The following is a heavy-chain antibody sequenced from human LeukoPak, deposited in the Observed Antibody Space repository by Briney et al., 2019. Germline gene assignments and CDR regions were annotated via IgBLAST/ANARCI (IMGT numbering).Heavy chain of an antibody. J-gene: IGHJ4*02. V-gene: IGHV3-9*01. CDR1: GFTFDDYA. D-gene: IGHD3-16*01. Sequence: GGSLRLSCAASGFTFDDYAMHWVRQAPGRGLEWVSGISWNSGSIGYADSVKGRFTISRDNAKNSLYLQMNSLRAEDTALYYCAKDISDLHGGPIFDYWGQGTLVTVSS. CDR2: ISWNSGSI. CDR3: AKDISDLHGGPIFDY.